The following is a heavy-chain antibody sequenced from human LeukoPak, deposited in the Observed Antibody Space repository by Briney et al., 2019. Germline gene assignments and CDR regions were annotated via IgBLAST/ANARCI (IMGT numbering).Heavy chain of an antibody. CDR1: GFTFSGYW. CDR2: INLDGSVI. D-gene: IGHD3-22*01. Sequence: QPGGSLRRSCAASGFTFSGYWRSWGRQAPGKRLEWVANINLDGSVIHYVDSAKGRFTISRDNAKNSLYLQMNYLRAEDTAFYYCATSDDSSGSDWGQGTLVTVSS. V-gene: IGHV3-7*01. J-gene: IGHJ4*02. CDR3: ATSDDSSGSD.